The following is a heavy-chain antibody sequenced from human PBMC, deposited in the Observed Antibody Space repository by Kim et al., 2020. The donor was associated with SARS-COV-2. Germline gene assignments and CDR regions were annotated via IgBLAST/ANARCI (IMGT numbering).Heavy chain of an antibody. CDR2: IIPIFGTA. V-gene: IGHV1-69*13. J-gene: IGHJ4*02. Sequence: SVKVSCKASGGTFSSYAISWVRQAPGQGLEWMGGIIPIFGTANYAQKFQGRVTITADESTSTAYMELSSLRSEDTAVYYCARAAVRGELPDYWGQGTLVTVSS. CDR3: ARAAVRGELPDY. D-gene: IGHD1-26*01. CDR1: GGTFSSYA.